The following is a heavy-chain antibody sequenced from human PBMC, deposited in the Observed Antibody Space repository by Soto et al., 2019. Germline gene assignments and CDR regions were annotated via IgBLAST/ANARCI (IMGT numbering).Heavy chain of an antibody. CDR2: IYYSGST. CDR3: ARDLVYGTAFDI. Sequence: SETLSLTCTVSGGSISSYYWSWIRQPPGKGLEWIGYIYYSGSTNYNPSLKSRVTISVDTSKNQFSLKLSSVTAADTAVYYCARDLVYGTAFDIWGQGTMVTVS. D-gene: IGHD4-17*01. V-gene: IGHV4-59*01. CDR1: GGSISSYY. J-gene: IGHJ3*02.